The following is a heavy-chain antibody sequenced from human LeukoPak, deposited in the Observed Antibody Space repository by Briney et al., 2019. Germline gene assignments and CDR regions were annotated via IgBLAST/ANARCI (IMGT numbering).Heavy chain of an antibody. CDR2: IYPGDSHT. V-gene: IGHV5-51*01. CDR3: ARQVLGVTSEGFDY. Sequence: GESLRISCRASGYTFTNYWIGWVRQMPGKGLEWMGIIYPGDSHTIYSPSFQGQVTISADKSIGTAYLLCNSLKASDTAMYYCARQVLGVTSEGFDYWGQGTLVTVSS. J-gene: IGHJ4*02. D-gene: IGHD4-11*01. CDR1: GYTFTNYW.